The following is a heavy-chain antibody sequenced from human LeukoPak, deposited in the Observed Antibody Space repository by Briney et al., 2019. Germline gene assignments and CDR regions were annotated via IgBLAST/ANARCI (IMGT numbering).Heavy chain of an antibody. Sequence: GGSLRLSCAAAGFTFSNYWMHWVRQGPGKGLVWVSRIKSDGRTNYADSVKGRFTISRDNAKNTVSLQMNSLRAGDTGVYYCARAPSEIGGYYPEYFRHWGQGTLVTVSS. CDR2: IKSDGRT. V-gene: IGHV3-74*01. CDR1: GFTFSNYW. J-gene: IGHJ1*01. CDR3: ARAPSEIGGYYPEYFRH. D-gene: IGHD3-22*01.